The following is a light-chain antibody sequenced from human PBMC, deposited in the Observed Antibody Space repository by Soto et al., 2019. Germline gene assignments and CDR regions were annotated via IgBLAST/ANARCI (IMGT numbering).Light chain of an antibody. V-gene: IGKV3-11*01. Sequence: EIVLTQSPATLSLSPGERATLSCRASQSVSSYLAWYQQKPGQAPRLLIYDASNRATGIPARFSGSGSGTDFTLTISSLEPEDFAVYYCQQRSNWPPVTFGQGTKV. CDR2: DAS. CDR1: QSVSSY. CDR3: QQRSNWPPVT. J-gene: IGKJ1*01.